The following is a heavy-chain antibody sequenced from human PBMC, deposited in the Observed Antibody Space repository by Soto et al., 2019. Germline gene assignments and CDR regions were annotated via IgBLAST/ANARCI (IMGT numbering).Heavy chain of an antibody. CDR2: VNPIYGTT. Sequence: QLQLEQSGSEVEKPGSSVKVSCRASGGTFSRNDVSWVRQAPGQRLEWMGGVNPIYGTTKYAQRFRGRVTITADKSTRKAYMELSSLTSDDTAVYYCATRPSEAWGVTKALEHWGQGTLVTVSS. D-gene: IGHD4-17*01. CDR1: GGTFSRND. J-gene: IGHJ1*01. CDR3: ATRPSEAWGVTKALEH. V-gene: IGHV1-69*06.